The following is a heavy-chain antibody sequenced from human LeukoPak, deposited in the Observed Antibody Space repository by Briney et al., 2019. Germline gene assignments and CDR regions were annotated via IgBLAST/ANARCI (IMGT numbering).Heavy chain of an antibody. D-gene: IGHD5-12*01. Sequence: PGGSLRLSCQTSGFAFSNYGMHWVRQAPGKGLEWVAFVRYDESNKYYADSLKGRFTISRDNSRNTVYLQINSLRAEDTGVYSCAKDSNTGYVSVGPDYWGLGTLVTVSS. CDR3: AKDSNTGYVSVGPDY. CDR1: GFAFSNYG. J-gene: IGHJ4*02. V-gene: IGHV3-30*02. CDR2: VRYDESNK.